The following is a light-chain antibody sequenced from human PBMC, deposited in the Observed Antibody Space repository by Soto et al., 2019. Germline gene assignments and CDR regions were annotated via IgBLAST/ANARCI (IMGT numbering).Light chain of an antibody. Sequence: SYELTQPPSVSVAPGQTARITCGGNNIGSKSVHWYQQKPGQAPVLVVYDDSDRPSGIPERFPGSNSGNTATLTISRVEAGDEADYYCQVWDSSSDPHVFGTGTKVTVL. CDR2: DDS. CDR3: QVWDSSSDPHV. J-gene: IGLJ1*01. V-gene: IGLV3-21*02. CDR1: NIGSKS.